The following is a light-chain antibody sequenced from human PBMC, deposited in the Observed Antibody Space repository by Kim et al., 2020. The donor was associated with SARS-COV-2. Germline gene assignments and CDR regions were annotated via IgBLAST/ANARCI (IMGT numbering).Light chain of an antibody. CDR3: QQYNYWPPT. CDR1: HSIDDY. V-gene: IGKV3-15*01. CDR2: GVS. Sequence: VMTQSPATLSLFPGERATLSCRASHSIDDYLAWYQQEPGQPPRLLVYGVSTRATGVPGRFSGSGSETEFTLTISSLQSEDFVIYYCQQYNYWPPTFGQGTKVDIK. J-gene: IGKJ1*01.